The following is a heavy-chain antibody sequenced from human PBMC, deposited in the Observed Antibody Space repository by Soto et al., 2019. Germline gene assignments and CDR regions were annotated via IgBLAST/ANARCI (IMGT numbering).Heavy chain of an antibody. CDR3: ARDQEYSTSGLYWFDL. CDR2: ISAYNGDT. D-gene: IGHD6-6*01. V-gene: IGHV1-18*04. CDR1: GYTFTRFG. Sequence: ASLKVSCKASGYTFTRFGITWVRQAPGQDLDWMGWISAYNGDTNYAPRLQGRVTMTTDTSTTTVYMELKNLKSDDTAVYYCARDQEYSTSGLYWFDLWGQGTLVTVSS. J-gene: IGHJ5*02.